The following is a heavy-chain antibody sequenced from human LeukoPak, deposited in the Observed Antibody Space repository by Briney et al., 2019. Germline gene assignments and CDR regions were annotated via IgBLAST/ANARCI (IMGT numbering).Heavy chain of an antibody. V-gene: IGHV4-59*01. CDR1: GGSISSYY. CDR2: IHYRGST. J-gene: IGHJ4*02. CDR3: ARGFAYGDTGSFDY. D-gene: IGHD4-17*01. Sequence: SETLSLTCTVSGGSISSYYWSWIRQPPGKGLEWIGYIHYRGSTTYNPSLKSRATISVDTSKNQFSLKLSSVTASDTAVYYCARGFAYGDTGSFDYWGQGTLVTVSS.